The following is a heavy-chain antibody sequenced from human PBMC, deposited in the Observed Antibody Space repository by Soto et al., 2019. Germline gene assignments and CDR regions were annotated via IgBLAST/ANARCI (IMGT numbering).Heavy chain of an antibody. J-gene: IGHJ5*02. Sequence: SVKVSCKASGCTLSRSAISWVRQAPGQGLEWMGGIIPIFGPAIYAQKFRGRVSIIADESTRTAYMEMSSLRSEDTAVYYCGTGSSGTKAESWCQGTVVPVSS. CDR1: GCTLSRSA. V-gene: IGHV1-69*13. CDR2: IIPIFGPA. CDR3: GTGSSGTKAES. D-gene: IGHD6-13*01.